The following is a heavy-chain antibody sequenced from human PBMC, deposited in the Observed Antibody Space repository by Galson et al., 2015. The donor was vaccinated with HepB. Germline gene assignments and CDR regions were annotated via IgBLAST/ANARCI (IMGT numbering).Heavy chain of an antibody. CDR2: ISSNGGST. CDR1: GFRFSDYI. CDR3: LTVSGHY. J-gene: IGHJ4*02. D-gene: IGHD5/OR15-5a*01. Sequence: SLRLSCAASGFRFSDYIMHWVRQAPGKGLEYVSAISSNGGSTYYTDSVKGGFTISRDNSKNTVYLQMSSLRIEDTAVYYCLTVSGHYWGQGTLVTVSS. V-gene: IGHV3-64D*06.